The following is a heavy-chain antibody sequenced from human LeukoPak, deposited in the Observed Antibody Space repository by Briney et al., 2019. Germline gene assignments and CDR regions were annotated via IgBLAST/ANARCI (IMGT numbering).Heavy chain of an antibody. J-gene: IGHJ4*02. CDR1: GYNFANYW. D-gene: IGHD3-10*01. CDR3: ARHYYASGSYYNDY. V-gene: IGHV5-51*01. Sequence: GESLKISCKGSGYNFANYWIGWVRQMPGRGLEWMGIIYPGDSDTRYSPSFQGQVTISADKSISTAYLQWSSLKASDTAMYYCARHYYASGSYYNDYWGQGTLVTVSS. CDR2: IYPGDSDT.